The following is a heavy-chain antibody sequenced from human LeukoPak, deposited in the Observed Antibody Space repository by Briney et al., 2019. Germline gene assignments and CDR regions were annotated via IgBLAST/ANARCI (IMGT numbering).Heavy chain of an antibody. V-gene: IGHV6-1*01. D-gene: IGHD6-19*01. CDR2: TYYRSKWYN. J-gene: IGHJ4*02. CDR1: GDSVSSNSAA. CDR3: ARVGEQWLVFFDY. Sequence: SQTLSLTCAISGDSVSSNSAAWTWNRQSPSRGLEWLGRTYYRSKWYNDYAVSVKSRITINPDTSKNQFSLQLNSVTPEDTAVYYCARVGEQWLVFFDYWGQGTLVTVSS.